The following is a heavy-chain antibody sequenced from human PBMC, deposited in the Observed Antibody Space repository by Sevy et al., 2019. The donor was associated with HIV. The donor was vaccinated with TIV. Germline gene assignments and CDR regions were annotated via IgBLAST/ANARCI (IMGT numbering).Heavy chain of an antibody. D-gene: IGHD3-9*01. V-gene: IGHV3-30-3*01. CDR1: GFTFSSYA. J-gene: IGHJ4*02. CDR2: ISYDGSNK. CDR3: ARDLTRIFDY. Sequence: GRSLRLSCAASGFTFSSYAMHWVRQAPGKGLECVAVISYDGSNKYYADSVKGRFTISRDNSKNTLYLQMNSLRAEDTAVYYCARDLTRIFDYWGQGTLVTVSS.